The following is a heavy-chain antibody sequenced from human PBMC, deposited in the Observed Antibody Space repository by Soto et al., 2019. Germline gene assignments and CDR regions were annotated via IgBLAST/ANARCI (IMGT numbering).Heavy chain of an antibody. Sequence: PSETLSLTCTVSGGTVSSGSYYWSWIRQPPGKGLECVGYIYYSGSTNYNPSLKSRVTISVDTSKNQFSLKLSSVTAADTAVYYCARVTSSWGLVRYFDYWGQGTLVTVS. D-gene: IGHD6-13*01. CDR2: IYYSGST. V-gene: IGHV4-61*01. J-gene: IGHJ4*02. CDR1: GGTVSSGSYY. CDR3: ARVTSSWGLVRYFDY.